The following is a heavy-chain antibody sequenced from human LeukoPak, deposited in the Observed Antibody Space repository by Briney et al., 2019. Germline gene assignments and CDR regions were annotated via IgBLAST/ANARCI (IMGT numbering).Heavy chain of an antibody. Sequence: PGGSLRLSCAASGFTVSSNYMSWVRQAPGKGLEWVSVIYSGGSTYYADSAKGRFTISRDNSKNTLYLQMNSLRAEDTAVYYCARDPVSTALQINSDYWGQGTLVTVSS. CDR1: GFTVSSNY. CDR3: ARDPVSTALQINSDY. J-gene: IGHJ4*02. D-gene: IGHD2-2*02. CDR2: IYSGGST. V-gene: IGHV3-66*01.